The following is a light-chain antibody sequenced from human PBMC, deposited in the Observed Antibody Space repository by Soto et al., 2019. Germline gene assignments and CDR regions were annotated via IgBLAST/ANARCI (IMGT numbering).Light chain of an antibody. V-gene: IGLV1-44*01. Sequence: QSVLTQPPSASGTPGQRFTISCSGSSSNVGSNTVNWYQQLPGTAPKLLIYSNNQRPSGVPDRFSGSKSGTSASLAISGLQSEDEADYYCAAWDDSLNGHVVFGGGTKVTLL. J-gene: IGLJ2*01. CDR3: AAWDDSLNGHVV. CDR2: SNN. CDR1: SSNVGSNT.